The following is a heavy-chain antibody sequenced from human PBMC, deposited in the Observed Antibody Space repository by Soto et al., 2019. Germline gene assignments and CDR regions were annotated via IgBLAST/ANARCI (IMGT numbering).Heavy chain of an antibody. CDR3: ARGDYDFWSGQD. Sequence: QVQLVQSGAEVKKPGSSVKVSCKASGGTFSSYTISWVRQAPGQGLERMGRIIPILGIANYAQKFQGRVTITADKSTSTAYMELSSLRSEDTAVYYCARGDYDFWSGQDWGQGTLVTVSS. CDR1: GGTFSSYT. J-gene: IGHJ4*02. D-gene: IGHD3-3*01. V-gene: IGHV1-69*02. CDR2: IIPILGIA.